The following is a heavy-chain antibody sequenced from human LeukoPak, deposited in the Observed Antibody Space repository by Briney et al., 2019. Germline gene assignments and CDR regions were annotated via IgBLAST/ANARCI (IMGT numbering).Heavy chain of an antibody. CDR2: INSDGSST. CDR3: ARPDYYDSGGYYY. D-gene: IGHD3-22*01. J-gene: IGHJ4*02. CDR1: GFTFSSFW. V-gene: IGHV3-74*01. Sequence: GGSLRLSCAASGFTFSSFWMHWVRQAPGKGLVWVSLINSDGSSTNYADSVKGRFTISRDNAKNTLYLQMNSLRAEDTAVYYCARPDYYDSGGYYYWGQGTLVTVSS.